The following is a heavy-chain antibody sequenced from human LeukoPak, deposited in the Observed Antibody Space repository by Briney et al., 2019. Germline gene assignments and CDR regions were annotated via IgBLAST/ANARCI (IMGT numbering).Heavy chain of an antibody. CDR2: INPSGGST. CDR1: GYTFTSYF. D-gene: IGHD6-6*01. J-gene: IGHJ4*02. V-gene: IGHV1-46*01. CDR3: ARTAGRTFDY. Sequence: GASVKVSCKASGYTFTSYFMHWVRQAPGQGLGWMGIINPSGGSTSYAQKFQGRVTRTRDTSTSTFYMELSSLRSEDTAVYYCARTAGRTFDYWGQGTLVTVSS.